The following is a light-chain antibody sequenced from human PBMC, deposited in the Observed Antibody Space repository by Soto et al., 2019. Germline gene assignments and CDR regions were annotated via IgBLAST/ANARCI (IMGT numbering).Light chain of an antibody. J-gene: IGKJ1*01. Sequence: EIVLTQSPATLSLSPGERATLSCRASQSVSSYLAWYQQKPGQAPRPLIYDASNRATGIPARFSGSGSGTDFTLTISSLEPEDFAVYYCQQRSNWPPLTFGQGTKVDIK. CDR2: DAS. V-gene: IGKV3-11*01. CDR1: QSVSSY. CDR3: QQRSNWPPLT.